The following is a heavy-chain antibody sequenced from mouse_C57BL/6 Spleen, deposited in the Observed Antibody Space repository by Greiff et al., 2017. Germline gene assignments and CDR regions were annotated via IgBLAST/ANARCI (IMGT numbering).Heavy chain of an antibody. CDR2: INPSTGGT. CDR3: ARSGANWDVAWFAY. D-gene: IGHD4-1*01. V-gene: IGHV1-53*01. CDR1: GYTFTSYW. Sequence: VQLQQSGTELVKPGASVKLSCKASGYTFTSYWMHWVKQRPGQGLEWIGNINPSTGGTNYNEKFKSKATLTVDKSSSTSYMQLSSLTSEASAVDYCARSGANWDVAWFAYWGQGALVTVSA. J-gene: IGHJ3*01.